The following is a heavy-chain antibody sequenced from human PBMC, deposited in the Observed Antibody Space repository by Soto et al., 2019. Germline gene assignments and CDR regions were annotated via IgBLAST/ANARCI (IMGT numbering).Heavy chain of an antibody. CDR3: ASKGGENY. J-gene: IGHJ4*02. V-gene: IGHV3-7*01. D-gene: IGHD3-16*01. CDR2: LHPDGRSK. CDR1: GFTFSRYW. Sequence: EVQLVESGGGLVQPGGSLILSCAASGFTFSRYWMMWVRQAPGKGLEWVANLHPDGRSKHYVDSVRGRFTISRDNSKKLLYLQMDGLRVEDTAVYYCASKGGENYWGQGTLLTVSS.